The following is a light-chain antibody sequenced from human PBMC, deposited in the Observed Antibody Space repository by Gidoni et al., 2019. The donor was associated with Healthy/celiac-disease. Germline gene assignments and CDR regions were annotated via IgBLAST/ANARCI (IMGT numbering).Light chain of an antibody. Sequence: IQITQSPSSLSASVGDRVTITCRASQSISSYLNWYQQKPGKAPKLLIYAASSLQSGVPARFSGSGSGTDFTLTISSLQPEDFATYYCQQSYSTPPSSFGQGTKLEIK. CDR3: QQSYSTPPSS. CDR1: QSISSY. V-gene: IGKV1-39*01. CDR2: AAS. J-gene: IGKJ2*04.